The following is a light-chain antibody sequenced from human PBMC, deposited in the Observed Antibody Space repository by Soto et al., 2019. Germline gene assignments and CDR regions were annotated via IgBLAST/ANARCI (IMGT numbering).Light chain of an antibody. CDR3: QQYNNYPLT. CDR2: DAS. CDR1: QSITNL. Sequence: DIQMTQSPSTLSASVGDRVTITCRASQSITNLLAWYQQKPGKAPKFLIFDASSLESGVPSRFSGSKSGTEFTLTISSLQPDDFATYYCQQYNNYPLTFGQGTKVDIK. V-gene: IGKV1-5*01. J-gene: IGKJ1*01.